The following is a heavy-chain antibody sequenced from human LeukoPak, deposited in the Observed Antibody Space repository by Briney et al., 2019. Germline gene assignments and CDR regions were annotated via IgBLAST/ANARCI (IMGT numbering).Heavy chain of an antibody. CDR2: ISWNSGSI. V-gene: IGHV3-9*01. J-gene: IGHJ4*02. CDR3: AKGPIAAAGVFDY. Sequence: SLRLSCASSGFTFDDYAMHWVRQAPGKDLEGVSGISWNSGSIGYADSVKGRFTISRDNAKNSLYLQMNSLRAEDTALYYCAKGPIAAAGVFDYWGQGTLVTVSS. CDR1: GFTFDDYA. D-gene: IGHD6-13*01.